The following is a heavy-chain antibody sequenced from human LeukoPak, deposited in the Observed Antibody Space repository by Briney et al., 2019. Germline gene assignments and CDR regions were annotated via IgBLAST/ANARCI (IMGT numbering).Heavy chain of an antibody. Sequence: PSETLSPTCTVSGGPISSSSYYWGWIRQPPGKGLEWIGNIYYSGITYYNPSLKSRVTVSVDTSKNQFSLKLSSVTAADTAVYFCARHPPYSSSWFPFDPWGQGTLVTVSS. D-gene: IGHD6-13*01. CDR1: GGPISSSSYY. V-gene: IGHV4-39*01. CDR2: IYYSGIT. J-gene: IGHJ5*02. CDR3: ARHPPYSSSWFPFDP.